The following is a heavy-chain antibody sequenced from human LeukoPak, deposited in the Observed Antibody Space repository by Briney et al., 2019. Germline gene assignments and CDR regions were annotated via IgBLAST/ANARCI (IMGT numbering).Heavy chain of an antibody. J-gene: IGHJ6*03. D-gene: IGHD2-21*02. V-gene: IGHV3-23*01. CDR3: AREGCFGSRCYSSTPSWYYYYMDV. CDR1: GFIFSSYA. Sequence: GGSLRLSCAASGFIFSSYAMSWVSQAAGKGLEWVSAISSSGGSTYYADSVKGRFTISRDNSKNTLYLQMNSLRAEDTAVYYCAREGCFGSRCYSSTPSWYYYYMDVWGKGTTVTVSS. CDR2: ISSSGGST.